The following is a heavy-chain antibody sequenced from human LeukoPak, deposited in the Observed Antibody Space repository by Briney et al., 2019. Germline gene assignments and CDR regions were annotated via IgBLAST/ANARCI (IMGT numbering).Heavy chain of an antibody. CDR3: ARDLAYCGGECYSGDAFDI. V-gene: IGHV3-30*04. J-gene: IGHJ3*02. CDR2: ISNDGSKK. Sequence: GGSLRLSCAASGFTFSSYAMHWVRQAPGKGLEWVAVISNDGSKKQYADSVKGRFTISRDNSKNTLYLQMNSLRAEDTDVYYCARDLAYCGGECYSGDAFDIWGQGTMVTVSS. D-gene: IGHD2-21*01. CDR1: GFTFSSYA.